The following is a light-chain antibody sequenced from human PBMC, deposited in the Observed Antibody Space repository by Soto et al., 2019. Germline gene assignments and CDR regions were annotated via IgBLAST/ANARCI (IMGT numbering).Light chain of an antibody. CDR3: HQYGSSPGS. CDR1: QTATSNY. CDR2: GAS. Sequence: EIVLTQSPGTLSSSPGGRATLSCRASQTATSNYLAWYQQKRGQAPRLLVWGASIRAADLPDRFSGGGSGTDFTLSISRLEAEDFAIYYCHQYGSSPGSFGQGTEVEIK. J-gene: IGKJ1*01. V-gene: IGKV3-20*01.